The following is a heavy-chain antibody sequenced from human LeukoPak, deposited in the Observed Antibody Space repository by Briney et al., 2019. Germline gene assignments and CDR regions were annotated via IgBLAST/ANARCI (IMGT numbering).Heavy chain of an antibody. V-gene: IGHV3-9*01. CDR2: NNWNRGTI. CDR1: GFIFDDYA. J-gene: IGHJ4*02. Sequence: GRPLRLSCAASGFIFDDYAMNWVRQVPGKGLEWVSGNNWNRGTIAYADSVKGRFTISRDNAKNSLRLQMNSLRAEDTAVYYCARWGGNWEFDSWGQGTLVTVSS. D-gene: IGHD1-1*01. CDR3: ARWGGNWEFDS.